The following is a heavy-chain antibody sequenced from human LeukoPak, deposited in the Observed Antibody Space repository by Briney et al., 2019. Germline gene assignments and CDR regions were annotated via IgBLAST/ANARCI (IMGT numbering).Heavy chain of an antibody. V-gene: IGHV3-74*01. Sequence: VGSLRLSCAASGFTFSSYWMHWVRQAPGKGLVWVSRINSDGSSTSYADSVKGRFTISRDNAKNTLYLQMNRLRAEDTAVYYCARARNGYYAFDIWGQGTMVTVSS. CDR1: GFTFSSYW. J-gene: IGHJ3*02. D-gene: IGHD5-24*01. CDR3: ARARNGYYAFDI. CDR2: INSDGSST.